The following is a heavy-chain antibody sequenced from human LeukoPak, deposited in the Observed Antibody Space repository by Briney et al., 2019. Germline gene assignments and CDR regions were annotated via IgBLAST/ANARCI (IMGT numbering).Heavy chain of an antibody. CDR2: IYYSGST. V-gene: IGHV4-59*08. Sequence: SETLSLTCTVSGGSISTNYWSWIRQPPGKGLEWIGYIYYSGSTNYNPSLKSRVTISVDTSKNQFSLRLNSVTAADTAVYYCARLPQVVPAAMAWFDPWGQGTLVTVSS. J-gene: IGHJ5*02. D-gene: IGHD2-2*01. CDR1: GGSISTNY. CDR3: ARLPQVVPAAMAWFDP.